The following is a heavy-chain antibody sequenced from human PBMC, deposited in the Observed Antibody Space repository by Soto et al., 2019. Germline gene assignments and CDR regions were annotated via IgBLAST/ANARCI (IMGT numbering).Heavy chain of an antibody. J-gene: IGHJ6*03. D-gene: IGHD1-1*01. CDR2: IYYSGST. Sequence: PSETLSLTFTVSGGSISSYYWSWIRQPPGKGLEWIGYIYYSGSTNYNPSLKSRVTISVDTSKNQFSLKLSSVTAADTAVYYCARDHHNWNDVGGYYYYMDVWGKGTTVTVSS. V-gene: IGHV4-59*01. CDR3: ARDHHNWNDVGGYYYYMDV. CDR1: GGSISSYY.